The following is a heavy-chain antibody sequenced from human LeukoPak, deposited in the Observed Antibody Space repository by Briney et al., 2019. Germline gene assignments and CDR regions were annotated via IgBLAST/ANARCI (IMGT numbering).Heavy chain of an antibody. CDR2: IYYTGNT. CDR3: ARGGGVRFGSGWRPGAWFDP. V-gene: IGHV4-38-2*02. J-gene: IGHJ5*02. D-gene: IGHD6-19*01. Sequence: TSETLSLTCSVSGDSIIGYYWGWIRQPPGKGLEWIGNIYYTGNTYYNSSLKSRVTISLDTSMNQFSLKLNSVTAADTAVYYCARGGGVRFGSGWRPGAWFDPWGQGTLVIVSS. CDR1: GDSIIGYY.